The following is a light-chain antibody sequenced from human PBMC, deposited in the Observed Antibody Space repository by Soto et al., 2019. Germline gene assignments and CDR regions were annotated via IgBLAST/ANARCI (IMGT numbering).Light chain of an antibody. CDR1: SSNIGAGYD. Sequence: QSVLTQPPSVSGAPGQRVTISCTGSSSNIGAGYDVHWYQQLPGTAPKLLIYGNSNRPSGVPDRFSGSKSGTSASLAITGLQAEDEADYYCSSYTRSNTHYVFGTGTKVTVL. V-gene: IGLV1-40*01. J-gene: IGLJ1*01. CDR2: GNS. CDR3: SSYTRSNTHYV.